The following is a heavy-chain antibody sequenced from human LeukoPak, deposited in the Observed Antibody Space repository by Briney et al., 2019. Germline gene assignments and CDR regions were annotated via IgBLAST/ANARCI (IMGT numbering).Heavy chain of an antibody. J-gene: IGHJ4*02. V-gene: IGHV4-34*01. CDR2: ITHSGST. CDR3: ARLRAHAYNYGFDY. Sequence: SETLSLTCAVYGGSFSGYYWSWIRQPPGKGLEWIGEITHSGSTTYNPSLKSRFTISVDTSKNQFSLKFSSVTAADTAVYFCARLRAHAYNYGFDYWGQGALVTVSS. D-gene: IGHD5-24*01. CDR1: GGSFSGYY.